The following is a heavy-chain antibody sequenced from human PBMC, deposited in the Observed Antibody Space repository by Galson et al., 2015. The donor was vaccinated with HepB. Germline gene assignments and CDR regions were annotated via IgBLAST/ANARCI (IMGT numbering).Heavy chain of an antibody. Sequence: CAISGDSVSSNSAAWNWIRQSPSRGLEWLGRTWYRSKWYNGYAVSVKSRITINPDTSKNQFSLHLNSVTPEDTAVYYCATGAWSIAVAATGFQHWGQGTLVTVSS. J-gene: IGHJ1*01. CDR3: ATGAWSIAVAATGFQH. V-gene: IGHV6-1*01. CDR1: GDSVSSNSAA. CDR2: TWYRSKWYN. D-gene: IGHD6-19*01.